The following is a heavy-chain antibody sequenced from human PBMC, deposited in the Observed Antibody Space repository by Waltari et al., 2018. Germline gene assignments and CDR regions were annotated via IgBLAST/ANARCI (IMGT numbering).Heavy chain of an antibody. CDR3: ATYIGASVGTAAFDV. CDR2: VSYRGTN. J-gene: IGHJ3*01. V-gene: IGHV4-39*01. D-gene: IGHD5-12*01. CDR1: GVSITSNRHY. Sequence: QLQLQESGPRLVRPSETLSLICRVSGVSITSNRHYWAWIRQSPGQGLEWIGTVSYRGTNYISPSLKSRVSVSRDTSKNQVSLILGSVTAADMAVYYCATYIGASVGTAAFDVWGQGTMVTVSS.